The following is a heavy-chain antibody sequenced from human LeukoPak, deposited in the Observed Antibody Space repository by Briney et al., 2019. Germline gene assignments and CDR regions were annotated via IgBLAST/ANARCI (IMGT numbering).Heavy chain of an antibody. CDR2: IWYDGSNK. CDR3: AREVAVAGRTGYFDL. CDR1: GFTFSSYG. V-gene: IGHV3-33*01. D-gene: IGHD6-19*01. J-gene: IGHJ2*01. Sequence: GRSLRFSCAASGFTFSSYGMHWVRQAPGKGLEWVAVIWYDGSNKYYADSVKGRFTISRDNSKNTLYLQMNSLRAEDTAVYYCAREVAVAGRTGYFDLWGRGTLVTVSS.